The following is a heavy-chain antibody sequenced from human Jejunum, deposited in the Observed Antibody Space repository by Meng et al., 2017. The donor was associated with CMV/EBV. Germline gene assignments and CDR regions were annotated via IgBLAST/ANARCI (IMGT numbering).Heavy chain of an antibody. CDR1: GFTFSSNG. CDR3: ARAIVGATRYFDY. Sequence: ASGFTFSSNGMNWVRQAPGKGLEWVSSISSSSSYIYYADSVKGRFTISRDNAKNSLYLQMNSLRAEDTAVYYCARAIVGATRYFDYWGQGTLVTVSS. CDR2: ISSSSSYI. V-gene: IGHV3-21*01. J-gene: IGHJ4*02. D-gene: IGHD1-26*01.